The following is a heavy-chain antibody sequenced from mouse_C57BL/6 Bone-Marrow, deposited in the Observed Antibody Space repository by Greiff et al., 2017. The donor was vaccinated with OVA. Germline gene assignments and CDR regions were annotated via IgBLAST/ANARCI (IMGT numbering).Heavy chain of an antibody. J-gene: IGHJ3*01. CDR2: IDPETGGT. CDR1: GYTFTDYE. V-gene: IGHV1-15*01. Sequence: VKLQESGAELVRPGASVTLSCKASGYTFTDYEMHWVKQTPVHGLEWIGAIDPETGGTAYNQKFKGKAILTADKSSSTAYMELRSLTSEDSAVYYCTRSDDVYYRYWFAYWGQGTLVTVSA. D-gene: IGHD2-3*01. CDR3: TRSDDVYYRYWFAY.